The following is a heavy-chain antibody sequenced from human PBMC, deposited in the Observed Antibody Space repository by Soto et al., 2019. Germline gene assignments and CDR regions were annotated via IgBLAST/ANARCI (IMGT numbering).Heavy chain of an antibody. J-gene: IGHJ4*02. CDR1: GYTFTSYA. CDR3: AGITGVTTHY. CDR2: INAGNGNT. D-gene: IGHD4-17*01. Sequence: QVQLVQSGAEVKKPGASVKVSCKASGYTFTSYAMHWVRQAPGQRLEWMGWINAGNGNTKCSQKFQGRVTITRDTSASTAYMELSSLRSEDTAVYYCAGITGVTTHYWGQGTLVTVSS. V-gene: IGHV1-3*01.